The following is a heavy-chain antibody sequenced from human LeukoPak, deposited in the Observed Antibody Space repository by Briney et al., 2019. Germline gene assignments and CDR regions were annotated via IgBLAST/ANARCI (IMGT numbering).Heavy chain of an antibody. D-gene: IGHD3-10*01. J-gene: IGHJ4*02. CDR1: GGTFSSYT. V-gene: IGHV1-69*02. CDR3: ASGYYYGSGSHRDLFFDY. Sequence: GSSVKVSCKASGGTFSSYTISWVRQAPGQGLEWMGRIIPILGIANYAQKFQGRVTITADKSTSTAYMELSSLRSEDTAVYYCASGYYYGSGSHRDLFFDYWGQGTLVTVSS. CDR2: IIPILGIA.